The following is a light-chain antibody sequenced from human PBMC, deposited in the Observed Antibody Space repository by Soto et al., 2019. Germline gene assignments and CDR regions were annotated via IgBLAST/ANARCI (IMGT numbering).Light chain of an antibody. CDR3: QHYGGRWT. CDR2: GAS. Sequence: EIVLTQSPGTLSLSPGERATLSCRASQSVSTNYINWYQKKPGRAPRLLIYGASSRATGIPDRFSGSGSGTDFTLTINRLEPEDCAVYYCQHYGGRWTFGQGTKVDI. CDR1: QSVSTNY. J-gene: IGKJ1*01. V-gene: IGKV3-20*01.